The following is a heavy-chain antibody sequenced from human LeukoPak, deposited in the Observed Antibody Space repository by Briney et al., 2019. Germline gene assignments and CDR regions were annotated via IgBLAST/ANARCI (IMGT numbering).Heavy chain of an antibody. CDR3: ASDPPYTSSSAW. D-gene: IGHD2-2*01. CDR2: MNPNSGNT. CDR1: GYTFTSYD. V-gene: IGHV1-8*01. J-gene: IGHJ4*02. Sequence: GASVKVSCKASGYTFTSYDINWVRRATGQGLEWMGWMNPNSGNTGYAQKFQGRVTMTRNTSISTAYMELSSLRSEDTAVYYCASDPPYTSSSAWWGQGTLVTVSS.